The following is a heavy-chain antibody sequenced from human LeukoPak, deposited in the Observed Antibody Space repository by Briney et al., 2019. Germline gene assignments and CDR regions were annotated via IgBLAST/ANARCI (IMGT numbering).Heavy chain of an antibody. Sequence: PGGSLRLSCAASVFTFDNYAMQWVRQSPGEGVEWVSGISWDSGSIGYADSVKGRVTISRDNDKNSLSLQMNSLRGEDTAVYYCVKDAGRGWFDRWGQGTLVTVSS. CDR1: VFTFDNYA. J-gene: IGHJ5*02. CDR2: ISWDSGSI. CDR3: VKDAGRGWFDR. V-gene: IGHV3-9*01.